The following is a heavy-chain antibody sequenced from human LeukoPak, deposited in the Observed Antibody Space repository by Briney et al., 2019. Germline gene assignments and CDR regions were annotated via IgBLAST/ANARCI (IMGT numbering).Heavy chain of an antibody. CDR1: GFPFSSYS. CDR3: APGYCSSTSCTHYFEY. Sequence: SGGSLRLSCAASGFPFSSYSMNWVRQTPGKGLEWVSYISSSSNTIYYVDSVKGRFTISRDNGKDSLYLQMNTLRAEDTAVYYCAPGYCSSTSCTHYFEYWGQGTLVTVSS. V-gene: IGHV3-48*04. CDR2: ISSSSNTI. J-gene: IGHJ4*02. D-gene: IGHD2-2*01.